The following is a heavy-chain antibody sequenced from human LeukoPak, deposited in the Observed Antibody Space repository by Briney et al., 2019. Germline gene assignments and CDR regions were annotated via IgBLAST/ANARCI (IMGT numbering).Heavy chain of an antibody. V-gene: IGHV1-2*06. J-gene: IGHJ6*03. Sequence: ASVKVSCKASGYTFTGYYMHWVRQAPGQGLEWMGRINPNSGGTNYAQKFQGRVTMTRDTSISTAYMELSRLRSDDTAVYHCARGRGDRDYYYMDVWGKGTTVAVSS. CDR1: GYTFTGYY. CDR2: INPNSGGT. CDR3: ARGRGDRDYYYMDV. D-gene: IGHD3-10*01.